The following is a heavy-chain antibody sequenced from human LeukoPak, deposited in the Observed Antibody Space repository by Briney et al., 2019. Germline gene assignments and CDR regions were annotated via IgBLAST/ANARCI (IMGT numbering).Heavy chain of an antibody. V-gene: IGHV4-59*01. D-gene: IGHD1-1*01. Sequence: ASETLSLTCTVSGGSISTYYWNWIRQPSGKGLEWIGYIFYSGGTSYNPSLKSRVTLSVDTSKNWFSLRLTSVTAADTAVYYCARVNWNYVDYWGQGALVTVSS. J-gene: IGHJ4*02. CDR3: ARVNWNYVDY. CDR2: IFYSGGT. CDR1: GGSISTYY.